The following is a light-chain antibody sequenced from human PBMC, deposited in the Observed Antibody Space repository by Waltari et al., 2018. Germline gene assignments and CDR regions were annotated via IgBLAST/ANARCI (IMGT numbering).Light chain of an antibody. CDR3: CSFAGYGIYV. V-gene: IGLV2-23*02. CDR1: HSNVDIIPL. CDR2: EIS. Sequence: QSALTSPASLSGSPGQSIPISCTSVHSNVDIIPLFSWYQHHPGRNPRLLIYEISQRPSGISNRFSGSKSGNTASLTISGLQPEDEADYFCCSFAGYGIYVFGSGTQVSVL. J-gene: IGLJ1*01.